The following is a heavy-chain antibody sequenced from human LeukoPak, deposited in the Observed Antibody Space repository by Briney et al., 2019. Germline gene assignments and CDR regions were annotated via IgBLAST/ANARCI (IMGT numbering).Heavy chain of an antibody. CDR1: GFTFSSYW. CDR2: IKQDGSEK. D-gene: IGHD1-20*01. Sequence: GGSLRLSCAASGFTFSSYWMGWVRQAPGKGLEWVANIKQDGSEKYYVDSVKGRFTISRDNAKNSLYLQMNSLRAEDTAVYYCARDGITGVTVFDYWGQGTLVAVSS. J-gene: IGHJ4*02. V-gene: IGHV3-7*01. CDR3: ARDGITGVTVFDY.